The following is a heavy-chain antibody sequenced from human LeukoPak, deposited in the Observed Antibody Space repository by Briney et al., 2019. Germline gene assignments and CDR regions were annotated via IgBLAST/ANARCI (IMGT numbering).Heavy chain of an antibody. V-gene: IGHV4-4*07. D-gene: IGHD6-13*01. CDR2: IYTSGST. CDR1: GGSISSYY. CDR3: ARTTEAHSWRTRYYDYYMDV. J-gene: IGHJ6*03. Sequence: SETLSLTCTVSGGSISSYYWSWSRQPAGKGLEWIGRIYTSGSTNYNPSLKSRVTMSVDTSKNQFSLKLSSVTAADTAVYYCARTTEAHSWRTRYYDYYMDVWGKGTTVTVSS.